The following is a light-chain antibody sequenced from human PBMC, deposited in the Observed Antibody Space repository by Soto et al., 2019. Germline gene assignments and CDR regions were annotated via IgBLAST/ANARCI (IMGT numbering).Light chain of an antibody. V-gene: IGKV1-27*01. Sequence: DIQMTRSQSSLSASVVYIFTITCLASQVISNYLAWYQQKPGKVPKLLIYAASTLQSGVPSRFSGSGSGTDFTLTISSLQPEDVATYYCQKYNSAPINCGQGKRREIK. J-gene: IGKJ5*01. CDR3: QKYNSAPIN. CDR2: AAS. CDR1: QVISNY.